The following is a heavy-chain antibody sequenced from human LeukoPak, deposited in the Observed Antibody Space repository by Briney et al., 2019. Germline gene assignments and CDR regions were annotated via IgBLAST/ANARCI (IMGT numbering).Heavy chain of an antibody. D-gene: IGHD5-18*01. CDR2: INPNSGGT. J-gene: IGHJ4*02. Sequence: ASVKVSCKASGYTFTGYYKHWVRQAPGQGLEWMGRINPNSGGTNYAQKFQGRVTMTRDTSISTAYMELSRLRSDDTAVYYCARERNVDTAMVSEFDYWGQGTLVTVSS. V-gene: IGHV1-2*06. CDR3: ARERNVDTAMVSEFDY. CDR1: GYTFTGYY.